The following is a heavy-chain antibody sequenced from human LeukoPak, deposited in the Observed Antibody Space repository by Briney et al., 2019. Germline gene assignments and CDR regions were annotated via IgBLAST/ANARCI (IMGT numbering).Heavy chain of an antibody. CDR3: AKDRLAYNNYPIDY. D-gene: IGHD4-11*01. CDR2: ISYDGSNK. Sequence: GGSLRLSCAASGFTFSSYGMHWVRQAPGKGLEWVAVISYDGSNKYYADSVKGRFAISRDNSKNTLYLQMNSLRAEDTAVYYCAKDRLAYNNYPIDYWGQGTLVTVSS. J-gene: IGHJ4*01. CDR1: GFTFSSYG. V-gene: IGHV3-30*18.